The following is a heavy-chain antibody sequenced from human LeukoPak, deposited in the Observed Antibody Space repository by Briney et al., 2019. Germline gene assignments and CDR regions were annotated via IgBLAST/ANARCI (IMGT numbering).Heavy chain of an antibody. D-gene: IGHD6-13*01. J-gene: IGHJ4*02. CDR2: ISGSGGST. CDR3: AKDPARIAAAGTGYDY. V-gene: IGHV3-23*01. Sequence: LPGGSLRLSCAASGFTFSSYAMSWVRQAPGKGLEWVSAISGSGGSTYYADSVKGRFTISRDNSKNTLYLQMNSLRAEDTAVYYCAKDPARIAAAGTGYDYWGQGTLVTVSS. CDR1: GFTFSSYA.